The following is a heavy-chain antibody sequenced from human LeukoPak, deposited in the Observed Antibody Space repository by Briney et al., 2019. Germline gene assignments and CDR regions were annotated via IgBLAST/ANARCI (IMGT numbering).Heavy chain of an antibody. CDR3: ASGDCNNGICPDY. D-gene: IGHD2-8*01. V-gene: IGHV3-66*02. Sequence: PGRSLRPSCAGSTFTVSSTYMSWVRQAPGKGLDWVSVLYSGGIRYYAGSVQGRFTISRDSSKNTLYLQMNYLLPEDTAVYYCASGDCNNGICPDYWGQGIQVTVSS. CDR1: TFTVSSTY. CDR2: LYSGGIR. J-gene: IGHJ4*02.